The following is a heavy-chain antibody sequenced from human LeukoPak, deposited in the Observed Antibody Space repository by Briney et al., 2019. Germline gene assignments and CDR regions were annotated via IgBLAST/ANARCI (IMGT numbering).Heavy chain of an antibody. CDR1: GFTFSSYS. CDR2: ISSSSSTI. V-gene: IGHV3-48*02. CDR3: AREPYCGGDCSHFDC. J-gene: IGHJ4*02. Sequence: GGSLRLSCAASGFTFSSYSMNWVRQAPGKGLEWVSYISSSSSTIYYADSVKGRFTISRDNAKNSLYLQMNSLRDEDTAVYYCAREPYCGGDCSHFDCWGQGTLVTVSS. D-gene: IGHD2-21*02.